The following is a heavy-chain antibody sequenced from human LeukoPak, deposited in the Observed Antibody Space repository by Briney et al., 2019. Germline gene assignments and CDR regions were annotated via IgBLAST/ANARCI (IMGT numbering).Heavy chain of an antibody. Sequence: GGSLRLSCAASGFNFDDYGMSWVRQAPGKGLEWVSGTNWNGGSTGYADSVKGRFTISRDNAKNSLYLQMNSLRAEDTAVYYCAREAPNCRGDCLDYWGRGTLVTVSS. J-gene: IGHJ2*01. CDR2: TNWNGGST. CDR3: AREAPNCRGDCLDY. D-gene: IGHD2-21*02. V-gene: IGHV3-20*04. CDR1: GFNFDDYG.